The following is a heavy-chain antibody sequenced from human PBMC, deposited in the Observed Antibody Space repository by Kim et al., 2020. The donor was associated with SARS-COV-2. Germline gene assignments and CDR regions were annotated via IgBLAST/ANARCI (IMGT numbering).Heavy chain of an antibody. D-gene: IGHD3-16*02. CDR3: ARVIWGSYRYTDS. Sequence: YAQAFIGRFVVSVDTSDSTTYLQISSLKAEDTALYYCARVIWGSYRYTDSWGQGTLVTVSS. V-gene: IGHV7-4-1*02. J-gene: IGHJ4*02.